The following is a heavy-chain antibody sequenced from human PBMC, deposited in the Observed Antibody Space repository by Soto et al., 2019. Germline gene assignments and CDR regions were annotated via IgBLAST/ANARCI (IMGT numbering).Heavy chain of an antibody. D-gene: IGHD2-15*01. CDR2: INHSGST. CDR1: GGSFSGYY. V-gene: IGHV4-34*01. CDR3: ARGRLGYCSGGSCYSLGY. Sequence: PSETLSLTCAVYGGSFSGYYWSWIRQPPGKGLEWIGEINHSGSTNYNPSLKSRVTISVDTSKNQFSLKLSSVTAADTAVYYCARGRLGYCSGGSCYSLGYWGQGTLVTVSS. J-gene: IGHJ4*02.